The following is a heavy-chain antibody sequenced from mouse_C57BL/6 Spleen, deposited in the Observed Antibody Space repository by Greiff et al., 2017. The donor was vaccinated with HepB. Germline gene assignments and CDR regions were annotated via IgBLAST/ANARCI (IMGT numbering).Heavy chain of an antibody. J-gene: IGHJ3*01. CDR3: AGEGVTAGSAY. Sequence: VQLQQPGAELVKPGASVKLSCKASGYTFTSYWMHWVKQRPGRGLEWIGRIGPNSGGTKYNEKFKSKATLTVDKPSSTAYMQLSSLTSEDSAVYYCAGEGVTAGSAYWGQGTLVTVSA. CDR1: GYTFTSYW. CDR2: IGPNSGGT. D-gene: IGHD1-1*01. V-gene: IGHV1-72*01.